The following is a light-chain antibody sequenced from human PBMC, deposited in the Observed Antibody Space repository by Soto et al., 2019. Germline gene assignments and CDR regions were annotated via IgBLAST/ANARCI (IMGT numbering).Light chain of an antibody. Sequence: EIVLTQSPGTLSLSPGERATLSCRASQSVSSSYLAWYQQKPGQAPRLLIYGASSRATGIPDSVSGSGSGTDFTLTISRLEPEDFAVYYCQQYGSSPVTFAPGTKVDIK. J-gene: IGKJ3*01. CDR2: GAS. V-gene: IGKV3-20*01. CDR1: QSVSSSY. CDR3: QQYGSSPVT.